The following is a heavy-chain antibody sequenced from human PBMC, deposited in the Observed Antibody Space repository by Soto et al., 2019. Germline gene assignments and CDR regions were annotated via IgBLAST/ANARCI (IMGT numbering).Heavy chain of an antibody. J-gene: IGHJ4*02. CDR2: ISSNGGST. CDR1: GFPFNIYG. V-gene: IGHV3-64D*06. Sequence: GGSLRLSCSVSGFPFNIYGVHWVRQAPGKGLEYVSAISSNGGSTYYADSVRGRFTISRDNSKNTLYRQMSSLRAEDTAVYYCVKPPGDYSDSSTYYSGWGQETLVTVSS. D-gene: IGHD3-22*01. CDR3: VKPPGDYSDSSTYYSG.